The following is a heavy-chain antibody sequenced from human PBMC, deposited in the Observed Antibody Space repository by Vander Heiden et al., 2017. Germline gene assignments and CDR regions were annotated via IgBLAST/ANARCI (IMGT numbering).Heavy chain of an antibody. J-gene: IGHJ4*02. CDR1: GFRISSYN. CDR2: LHSTGDT. D-gene: IGHD6-13*01. V-gene: IGHV3-13*01. CDR3: ARKMGISPSGAFDY. Sequence: EVQLVESGGGLVLPGDSLRLSCAASGFRISSYNMHWVRQVKGKGLEWVAALHSTGDTYYADSVKGRFTISRENAKNSLDLQMNSLRVGDTAMYYCARKMGISPSGAFDYWGQGALVTVSS.